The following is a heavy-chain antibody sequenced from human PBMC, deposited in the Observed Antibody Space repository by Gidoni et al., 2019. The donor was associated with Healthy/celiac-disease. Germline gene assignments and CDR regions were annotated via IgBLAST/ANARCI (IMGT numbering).Heavy chain of an antibody. CDR3: AKDEGDCSGGSCYSSGVDY. Sequence: EVQLVESGGGLVQPGRSLSLSCAASGFTFADYAMHWVRQAPGKGLEWVLGISWNSGSIGYAESVKGRFTISRDNAKNSLYLQMNSLRAEDTALYYCAKDEGDCSGGSCYSSGVDYWGQGTLVTVSS. CDR2: ISWNSGSI. D-gene: IGHD2-15*01. V-gene: IGHV3-9*01. CDR1: GFTFADYA. J-gene: IGHJ4*02.